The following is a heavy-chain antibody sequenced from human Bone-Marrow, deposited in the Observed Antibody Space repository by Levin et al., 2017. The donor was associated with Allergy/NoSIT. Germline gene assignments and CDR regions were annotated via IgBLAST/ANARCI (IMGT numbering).Heavy chain of an antibody. D-gene: IGHD2-2*02. CDR3: ARVGHVRESSGTSWYSFSYYYMDV. J-gene: IGHJ6*03. V-gene: IGHV4-61*02. CDR1: GGSIRSGNYY. CDR2: IYTSGST. Sequence: SQTLSLPCTVSGGSIRSGNYYWSWIRQPAGERLEWIGRIYTSGSTNYNPSLKSRVTISLDTSKNQFSLKLTSVTAADTAVYYCARVGHVRESSGTSWYSFSYYYMDVWGKGTTVTVSS.